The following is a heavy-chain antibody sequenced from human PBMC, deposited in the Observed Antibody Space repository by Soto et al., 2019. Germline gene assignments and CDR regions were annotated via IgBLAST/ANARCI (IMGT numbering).Heavy chain of an antibody. J-gene: IGHJ6*02. CDR1: GYSFTSYW. CDR3: ARQGPYDILTGSYYYGMDV. CDR2: IYPGDSDT. D-gene: IGHD3-9*01. V-gene: IGHV5-51*01. Sequence: PGESLKISCKGSGYSFTSYWIGWVRQMPGKGLEWMGIIYPGDSDTRYSPSFQGQVTISADKSISTAYLQWSSLKASDTAMYYCARQGPYDILTGSYYYGMDVWGQGTTVTVSS.